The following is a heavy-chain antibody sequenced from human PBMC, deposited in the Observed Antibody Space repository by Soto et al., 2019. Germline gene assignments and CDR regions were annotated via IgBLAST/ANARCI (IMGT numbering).Heavy chain of an antibody. Sequence: QVQLVQSGAEVKKPGASVKVSCKASGYSFTSYGISWVRQAPGQGLEWMGWISAYNGNTKYAQKFQGRVTVTTDTSTSTAYMELRSLRSDATAIYYCARVTYNWFDPWGQGTLVTVPS. CDR1: GYSFTSYG. CDR3: ARVTYNWFDP. J-gene: IGHJ5*02. V-gene: IGHV1-18*01. CDR2: ISAYNGNT. D-gene: IGHD2-21*02.